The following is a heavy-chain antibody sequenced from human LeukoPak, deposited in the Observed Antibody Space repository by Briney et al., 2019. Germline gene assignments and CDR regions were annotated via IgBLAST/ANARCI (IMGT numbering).Heavy chain of an antibody. V-gene: IGHV4-59*01. CDR3: ARARYVNSFYAFDI. J-gene: IGHJ3*02. CDR2: IYYSGRT. Sequence: SETLSLTCTVSGGSISSDYWSWIRQPPGKGLEWIGYIYYSGRTYYNPSLKSRITISVDTSKNQFFLKLSSVTAADTAVYYCARARYVNSFYAFDIWGQGTLVTVSS. D-gene: IGHD3-9*01. CDR1: GGSISSDY.